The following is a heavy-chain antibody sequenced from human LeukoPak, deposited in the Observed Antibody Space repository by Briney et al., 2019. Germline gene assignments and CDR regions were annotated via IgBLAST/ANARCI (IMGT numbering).Heavy chain of an antibody. J-gene: IGHJ4*02. CDR1: GFTFDDYA. D-gene: IGHD2-8*01. Sequence: GGSLRLSCAASGFTFDDYAMHWVRQAPGKGLEWVSGISWNSGSIGYADSVKGRFTISRDNAKNSLYLQMNSLRAEDTAVYYCARVGNGYFDYWGQGTLVTVSS. V-gene: IGHV3-9*01. CDR3: ARVGNGYFDY. CDR2: ISWNSGSI.